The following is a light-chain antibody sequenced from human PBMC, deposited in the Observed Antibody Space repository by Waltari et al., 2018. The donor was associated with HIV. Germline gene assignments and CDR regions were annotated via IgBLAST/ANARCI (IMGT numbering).Light chain of an antibody. J-gene: IGKJ2*01. CDR1: PSVSSY. Sequence: EIVMTQSPATLSVSLGERATLSCRASPSVSSYLAWYQQKPGQAPRLLIYDASSRATGVPARFTGSGSGTEFTLTISSLQSEDFAVYYCQQFIFWPFTFGQGTNLEI. CDR2: DAS. V-gene: IGKV3-15*01. CDR3: QQFIFWPFT.